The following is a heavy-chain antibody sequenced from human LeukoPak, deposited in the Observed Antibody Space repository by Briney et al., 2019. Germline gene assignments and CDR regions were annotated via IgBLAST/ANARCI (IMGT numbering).Heavy chain of an antibody. CDR2: INHSGST. V-gene: IGHV4-34*01. Sequence: SETLSLTCAVYGGSFSGYYWSWIRQPPGKGLEWIGEINHSGSTNYNPSLKSRVTISVDTSKNQFSLKLSSVTAADTAVYYCARFVVVVNGFDYWGQGTLVTVSS. CDR3: ARFVVVVNGFDY. J-gene: IGHJ4*02. CDR1: GGSFSGYY. D-gene: IGHD3-22*01.